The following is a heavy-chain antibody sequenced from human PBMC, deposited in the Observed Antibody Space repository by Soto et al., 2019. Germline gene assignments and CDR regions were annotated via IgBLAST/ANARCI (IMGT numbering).Heavy chain of an antibody. CDR2: IYHSGST. D-gene: IGHD3-10*01. J-gene: IGHJ4*02. CDR1: GGSISRGGYC. CDR3: ARAVPGSTGTHHSGSGIFYVSPFDY. V-gene: IGHV4-31*03. Sequence: SETLSLTCTVSGGSISRGGYCWSWTRQHPGKGLEWSGYIYHSGSTYYNPSLTSRVTISVDTSKNQFSLKVTSVTAADTAVYYCARAVPGSTGTHHSGSGIFYVSPFDYWGQGALVTVS.